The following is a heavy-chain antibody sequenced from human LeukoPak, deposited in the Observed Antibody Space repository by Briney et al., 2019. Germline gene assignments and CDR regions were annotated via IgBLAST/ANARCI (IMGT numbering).Heavy chain of an antibody. D-gene: IGHD6-13*01. CDR1: GFTFGTYR. CDR2: IKQDASEK. Sequence: GGSLGLSCAASGFTFGTYRMSWVRQAPGKGLEWVANIKQDASEKYYVDSVRGRFTVSRDNAKNFMYLQMSSLRVEDTAVYYCAKPGIAAAGVDYWGQGTLVTVSS. J-gene: IGHJ4*02. CDR3: AKPGIAAAGVDY. V-gene: IGHV3-7*03.